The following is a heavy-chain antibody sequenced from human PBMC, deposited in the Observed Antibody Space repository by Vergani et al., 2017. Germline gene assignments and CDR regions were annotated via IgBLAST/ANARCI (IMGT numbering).Heavy chain of an antibody. CDR3: ARDGVAAAGDYYYYCMDV. Sequence: QVQLVESGGGVVQPGRSLRLSCAASGFTFSSYGMHWVRQAPGKGLEWVAVIWYDGSNKYYADSVKGRFTISRDNSKNTLYLQMNSLRAEDTAVYYCARDGVAAAGDYYYYCMDVWGKGTTVTVSS. J-gene: IGHJ6*03. CDR2: IWYDGSNK. CDR1: GFTFSSYG. D-gene: IGHD6-13*01. V-gene: IGHV3-33*01.